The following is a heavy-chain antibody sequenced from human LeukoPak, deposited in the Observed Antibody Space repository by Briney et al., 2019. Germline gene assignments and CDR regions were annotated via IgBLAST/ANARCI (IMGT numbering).Heavy chain of an antibody. V-gene: IGHV3-74*01. Sequence: GGSLRLSCAASGFTFSSYWMHWVRQAPGKGLVWVSRINSDGSSTSYADSVKGRFTISRDNAKNTLYLQMNSLRAEDTAVYYCARDSADYVWGSYRPYYYYYMDVWGKGTTVTVSS. J-gene: IGHJ6*03. CDR3: ARDSADYVWGSYRPYYYYYMDV. CDR2: INSDGSST. CDR1: GFTFSSYW. D-gene: IGHD3-16*02.